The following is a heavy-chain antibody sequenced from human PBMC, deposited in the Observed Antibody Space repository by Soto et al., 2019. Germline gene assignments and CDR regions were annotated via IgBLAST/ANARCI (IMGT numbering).Heavy chain of an antibody. CDR2: ISQDGAIA. CDR3: LRDQRHWNEFAAQ. Sequence: VQLVESGGGLVQPGGSLRLACAASGFAFGSYWMHWGLQAPGKGLVWVSRISQDGAIATQADSVKGRFTISRDNAKNTLFLQMNTLRADDAAVYYCLRDQRHWNEFAAQWGQGTLVTVSS. D-gene: IGHD1-1*01. CDR1: GFAFGSYW. V-gene: IGHV3-74*01. J-gene: IGHJ4*02.